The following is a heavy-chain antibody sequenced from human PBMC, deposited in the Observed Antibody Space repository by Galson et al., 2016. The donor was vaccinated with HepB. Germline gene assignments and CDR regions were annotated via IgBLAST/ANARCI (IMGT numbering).Heavy chain of an antibody. Sequence: SLRLSCAASRFTFSSYWMYWVRQAPGKGLVWVSRINNDGSSTSYADSVKGRFTISRDNAKNTLYLQMNSLRAEDTAVYYCARGFRLGDLSSPRERDAFDMWGQGTLVTVSS. CDR3: ARGFRLGDLSSPRERDAFDM. CDR2: INNDGSST. CDR1: RFTFSSYW. D-gene: IGHD3-16*02. J-gene: IGHJ3*02. V-gene: IGHV3-74*01.